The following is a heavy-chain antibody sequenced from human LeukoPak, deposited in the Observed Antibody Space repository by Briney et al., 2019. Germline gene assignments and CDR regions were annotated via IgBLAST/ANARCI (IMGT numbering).Heavy chain of an antibody. J-gene: IGHJ5*02. CDR2: IYDGGNT. CDR1: GGSITSYY. D-gene: IGHD4-17*01. V-gene: IGHV4-59*08. Sequence: SETLSLTCTVSGGSITSYYWSWIRQSPGRGLEWIGYIYDGGNTVYNPSLESRVTISVDMSKNQFSLRLTSVTAADTALYYWARSRKDSTTATGWFGPWGRGTLVT. CDR3: ARSRKDSTTATGWFGP.